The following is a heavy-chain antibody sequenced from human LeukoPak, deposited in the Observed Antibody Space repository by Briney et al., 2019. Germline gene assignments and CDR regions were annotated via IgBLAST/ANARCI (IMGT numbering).Heavy chain of an antibody. Sequence: GGSLRLSCAASGFTFSSYAMSWIRQAPGKGLAWVSYISVSSTYTHYADSVKGRFTISRDNAQNSLYLQMDSLRAEDTAVYYCARCGTPNNYYYSGMDVWGQGTTVTVSS. CDR3: ARCGTPNNYYYSGMDV. CDR2: ISVSSTYT. J-gene: IGHJ6*02. CDR1: GFTFSSYA. V-gene: IGHV3-11*03. D-gene: IGHD1-26*01.